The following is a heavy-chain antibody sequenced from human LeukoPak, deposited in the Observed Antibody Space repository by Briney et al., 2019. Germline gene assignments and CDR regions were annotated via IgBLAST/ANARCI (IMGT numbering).Heavy chain of an antibody. CDR2: IYHSGSA. J-gene: IGHJ4*02. CDR1: GASISSTHW. D-gene: IGHD1-14*01. Sequence: SGTLSLTCAVSGASISSTHWWSWVRQPPGKGLEWIGEIYHSGSANFSPSLKSRVTILVDTSKNQFSLKLSSVTAADTAVYYCARSAGYYFDYWGQGTLVTVSS. CDR3: ARSAGYYFDY. V-gene: IGHV4-4*02.